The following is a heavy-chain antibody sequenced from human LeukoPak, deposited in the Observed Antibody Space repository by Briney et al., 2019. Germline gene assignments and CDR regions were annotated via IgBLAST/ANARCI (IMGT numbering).Heavy chain of an antibody. J-gene: IGHJ3*02. CDR3: ARALGDDAFDI. Sequence: GGSLRLSCAASGFTVSSYSMNWVRQAPGKGLEWVSSISSSSYIYYADSVKGRFTISRDNAKNSLYLQMNSLRAEDTAVYYCARALGDDAFDIWGQGTMVTVSS. V-gene: IGHV3-21*01. D-gene: IGHD3-10*01. CDR2: ISSSSYI. CDR1: GFTVSSYS.